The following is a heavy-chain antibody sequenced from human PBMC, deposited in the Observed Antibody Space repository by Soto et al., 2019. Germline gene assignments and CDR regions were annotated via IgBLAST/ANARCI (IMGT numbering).Heavy chain of an antibody. CDR2: IYYTGST. Sequence: SVTLSLTCTVSGGSIRSYYWSWIRQPPGKGLEWIGYIYYTGSTNYNPSLKSRVTISVDTSKNQFSLKLSSVSAADTAVYYCARSRVVVVPTADYYYVDVWGKGTTVTVSS. V-gene: IGHV4-59*08. CDR1: GGSIRSYY. J-gene: IGHJ6*03. CDR3: ARSRVVVVPTADYYYVDV. D-gene: IGHD2-2*01.